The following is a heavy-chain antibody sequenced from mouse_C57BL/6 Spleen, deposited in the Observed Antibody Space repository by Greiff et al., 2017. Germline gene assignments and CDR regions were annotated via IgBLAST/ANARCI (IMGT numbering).Heavy chain of an antibody. J-gene: IGHJ2*01. V-gene: IGHV1-55*01. CDR1: GYTFTSYW. CDR3: ARRRYYPDYFDY. D-gene: IGHD1-1*01. Sequence: QVQLQQPGAELVKPGASVKMSCKASGYTFTSYWITWVKQRPGQGLEWIGDIYPGSGSTNYNEKFKSKATLTVDTSSSTAYMQLSSLTSEDSAVYYCARRRYYPDYFDYWGQGTTRTVSS. CDR2: IYPGSGST.